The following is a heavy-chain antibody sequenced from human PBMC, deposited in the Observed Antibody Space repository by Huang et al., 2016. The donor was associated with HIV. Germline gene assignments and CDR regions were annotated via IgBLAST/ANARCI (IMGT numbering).Heavy chain of an antibody. CDR1: GFSLTTIGAG. CDR3: AHIGRLGDYYMDV. J-gene: IGHJ6*03. D-gene: IGHD3-16*01. V-gene: IGHV2-5*02. Sequence: QITLKESGPALLRPTQTLTLTCTFSGFSLTTIGAGVGWIRQPPGKPLEWLVLIYWDDDKRFSPCLKTRISVTKDTSKNQVVFTMNNVGPTDTGTYYCAHIGRLGDYYMDVWGNGTAVTVSS. CDR2: IYWDDDK.